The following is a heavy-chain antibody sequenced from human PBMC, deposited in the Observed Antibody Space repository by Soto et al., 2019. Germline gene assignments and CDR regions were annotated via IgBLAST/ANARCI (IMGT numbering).Heavy chain of an antibody. V-gene: IGHV4-4*07. D-gene: IGHD1-7*01. CDR2: ITINGNT. J-gene: IGHJ1*01. Sequence: GSLRLSCAASGFPFIYWMQWVRQPAGKGLEWIGRITINGNTQKNPSFKSRVTMSIDTSRNHFSLNLQSATAADTALYYCARETGENWTYEAHWGPGTLVTVSS. CDR3: ARETGENWTYEAH. CDR1: GFPFIYW.